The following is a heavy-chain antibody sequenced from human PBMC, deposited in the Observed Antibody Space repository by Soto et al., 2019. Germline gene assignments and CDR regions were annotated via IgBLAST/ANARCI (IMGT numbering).Heavy chain of an antibody. V-gene: IGHV1-3*01. CDR1: GYTFTSYA. J-gene: IGHJ4*02. CDR3: ASGPNPYYFDY. CDR2: LTAGNGNT. Sequence: QVQLVQSGAEVKKPGASVKVSCKASGYTFTSYAMHWVRQAPGQRLEGMGWLTAGNGNTKYSQTFQGRVTITRDTSASTAYMELSSLRSEDTAVYYCASGPNPYYFDYWGQGTLVTVSS.